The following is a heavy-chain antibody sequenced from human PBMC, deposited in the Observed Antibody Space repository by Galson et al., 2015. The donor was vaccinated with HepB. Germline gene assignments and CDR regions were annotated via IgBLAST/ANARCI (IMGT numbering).Heavy chain of an antibody. CDR3: ARRLGGFRGVKDYYYGMDV. CDR1: GYSFTSYW. CDR2: IDPSDSYT. V-gene: IGHV5-10-1*01. Sequence: QSGAEVKKPGESLRISCKGSGYSFTSYWISWVRQMPGKGLEWMGRIDPSDSYTNYSPSFQGHVTISADKSISTAYLQWSSLKASDTAMYYCARRLGGFRGVKDYYYGMDVWGQGTTVTVSS. D-gene: IGHD3-10*01. J-gene: IGHJ6*02.